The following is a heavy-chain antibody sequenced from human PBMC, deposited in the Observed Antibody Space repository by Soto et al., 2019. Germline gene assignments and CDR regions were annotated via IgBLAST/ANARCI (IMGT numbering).Heavy chain of an antibody. Sequence: PGGSLRLSCAASGFTFSNAWISWVRQAPGKGLEWVGRIKSKTDGGTTDYAAPVKGRFTISRDDSKNTLYLQMNSLKTEDTAVYYCTTDASLYGATSFDAFDIWGQGTMVTVSS. CDR1: GFTFSNAW. J-gene: IGHJ3*02. D-gene: IGHD4-17*01. CDR3: TTDASLYGATSFDAFDI. CDR2: IKSKTDGGTT. V-gene: IGHV3-15*01.